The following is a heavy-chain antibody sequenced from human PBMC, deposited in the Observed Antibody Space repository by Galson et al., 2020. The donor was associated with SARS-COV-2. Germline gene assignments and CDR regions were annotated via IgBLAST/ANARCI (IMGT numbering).Heavy chain of an antibody. CDR3: AQDSVRREGYSSSPYDYYHYYLDV. Sequence: SVKVSCKASGGSFSNYAITWVRQAPGQGLEWMGGIIPIFGKPTYAQKFQDRVTITADKVTSTAYMEVSSLRPDDTAVYYCAQDSVRREGYSSSPYDYYHYYLDVWGTGTTVTVSS. CDR1: GGSFSNYA. CDR2: IIPIFGKP. J-gene: IGHJ6*03. D-gene: IGHD2-2*01. V-gene: IGHV1-69*06.